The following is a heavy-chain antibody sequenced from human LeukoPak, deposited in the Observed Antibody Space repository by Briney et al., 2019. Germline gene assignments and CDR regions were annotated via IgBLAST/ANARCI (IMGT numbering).Heavy chain of an antibody. CDR2: IDPSDSYT. J-gene: IGHJ4*02. V-gene: IGHV5-10-1*01. D-gene: IGHD2-15*01. CDR3: ATSSTPIVVGDY. CDR1: GYIFTSYW. Sequence: GESLKISCTGSGYIFTSYWISWVRQVPGKGLEWMGRIDPSDSYTNYSPAFQGHVTISADKSISTAYLQWSSLQASDTAMYYCATSSTPIVVGDYWGQGTLVTVSS.